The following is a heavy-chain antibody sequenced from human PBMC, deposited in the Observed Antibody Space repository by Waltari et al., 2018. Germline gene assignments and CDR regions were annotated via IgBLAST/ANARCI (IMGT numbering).Heavy chain of an antibody. CDR3: ARDYCSGGSCYPDAFDI. J-gene: IGHJ3*02. Sequence: EVQLVESGGGLVQPGGSLRLSCAASGFTFSSYWMSWVRQAPGKGLEWVANIKQDGREKYYGYSVKGRFTISRDNAKNALYLQMNSLRAEDTAVYYCARDYCSGGSCYPDAFDIWGQGTMVTVSS. V-gene: IGHV3-7*01. D-gene: IGHD2-15*01. CDR2: IKQDGREK. CDR1: GFTFSSYW.